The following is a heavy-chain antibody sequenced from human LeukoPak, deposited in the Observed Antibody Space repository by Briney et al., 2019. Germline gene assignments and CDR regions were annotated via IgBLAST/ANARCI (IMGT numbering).Heavy chain of an antibody. CDR1: GYTFTSYG. D-gene: IGHD1-26*01. Sequence: ASVKVSCKASGYTFTSYGISWVRQAPGQGLEWMGWISAYNGNTNYAQKFQERVTITRDMSTSTAYMELSSLRSEDTAVYYCAADGRAFYGMDVWGQGTTVTVSS. CDR3: AADGRAFYGMDV. CDR2: ISAYNGNT. J-gene: IGHJ6*02. V-gene: IGHV1-18*01.